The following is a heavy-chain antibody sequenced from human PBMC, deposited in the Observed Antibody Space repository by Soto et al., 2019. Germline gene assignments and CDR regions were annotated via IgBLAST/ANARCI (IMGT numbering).Heavy chain of an antibody. CDR2: INHSGST. CDR3: YGDHRDLHSFPTRRSSDL. J-gene: IGHJ2*01. D-gene: IGHD4-17*01. V-gene: IGHV4-34*01. Sequence: EWIGEINHSGSTNYNPSLKSRVTISVDTSKNQFSLKLSSVTAADTAFFYCYGDHRDLHSFPTRRSSDL.